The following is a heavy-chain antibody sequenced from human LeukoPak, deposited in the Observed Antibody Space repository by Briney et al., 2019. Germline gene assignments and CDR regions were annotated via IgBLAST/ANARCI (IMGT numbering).Heavy chain of an antibody. Sequence: GGSLRLSCAASGITLSGYTMTWVRRAPGKGLEWVSSIITTSNSIYYADSVKGRFTISRDNAKNSLYLQVNSLRVEDTAVYYCAREGKYCTGVLCYDEHWGQGTLVTVSS. CDR2: IITTSNSI. V-gene: IGHV3-21*01. D-gene: IGHD2-8*02. J-gene: IGHJ1*01. CDR1: GITLSGYT. CDR3: AREGKYCTGVLCYDEH.